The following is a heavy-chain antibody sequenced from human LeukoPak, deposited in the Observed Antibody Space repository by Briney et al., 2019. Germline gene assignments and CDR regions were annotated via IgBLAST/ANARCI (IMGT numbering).Heavy chain of an antibody. CDR3: ARGLNLRWLQMTFDY. D-gene: IGHD5-24*01. CDR2: IYYSGST. V-gene: IGHV4-59*12. Sequence: SETLSLTCSVSGDSISSNYWSWMRQPPGKGLGWIGYIYYSGSTNYNPSLKSRVTMSVDTSKNQFSLKLSSVTAADTAVYYCARGLNLRWLQMTFDYWGQGTLVTVSS. CDR1: GDSISSNY. J-gene: IGHJ4*02.